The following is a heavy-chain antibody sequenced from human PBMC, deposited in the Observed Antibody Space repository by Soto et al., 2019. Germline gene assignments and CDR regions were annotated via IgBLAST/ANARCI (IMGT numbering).Heavy chain of an antibody. J-gene: IGHJ3*02. D-gene: IGHD4-17*01. CDR2: ISGSGGST. Sequence: GGSLRLSCAASGFTFSSYAMSWVRQAPGKGLEWVSAISGSGGSTYYADSVKGRFTISRDNSKNTLYLQMNSLRAEDTAVYYCAKDRGDYGGNLGPFAIWGQGTMVTVSS. CDR1: GFTFSSYA. CDR3: AKDRGDYGGNLGPFAI. V-gene: IGHV3-23*01.